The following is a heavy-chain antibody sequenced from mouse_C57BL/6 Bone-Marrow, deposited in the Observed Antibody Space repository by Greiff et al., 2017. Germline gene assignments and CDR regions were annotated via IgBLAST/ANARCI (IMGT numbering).Heavy chain of an antibody. CDR2: INPSNGGT. D-gene: IGHD2-10*02. J-gene: IGHJ2*01. Sequence: VQLQQPGTELVKPGASVKLSCKASGYTFTSYWMNWVKQRPGQGLEWIGNINPSNGGTNYNEKFKSKATLTVDKSSSTAYMQLSSLTSDDSAVYYYAREYRTLYYFDYWGQGTTLTVSS. V-gene: IGHV1-53*01. CDR3: AREYRTLYYFDY. CDR1: GYTFTSYW.